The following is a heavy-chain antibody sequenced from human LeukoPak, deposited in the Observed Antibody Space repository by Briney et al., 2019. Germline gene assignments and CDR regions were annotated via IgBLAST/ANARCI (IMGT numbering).Heavy chain of an antibody. CDR1: GFIFSDYY. CDR3: ARAGELRYMDV. V-gene: IGHV3-11*04. CDR2: IKGTGLTT. J-gene: IGHJ6*03. Sequence: GGSLRLSCAASGFIFSDYYMSWIRQAPGKGLEWVSTIKGTGLTTYHADSVKGRFTISRDNAKNSLFLQMSSLRADDTAIYYCARAGELRYMDVWGKGTAVTVSS. D-gene: IGHD3-16*01.